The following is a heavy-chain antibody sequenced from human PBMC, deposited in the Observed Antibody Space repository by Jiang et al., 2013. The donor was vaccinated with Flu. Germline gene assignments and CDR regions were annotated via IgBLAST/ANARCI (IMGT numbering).Heavy chain of an antibody. Sequence: GLVKPSETLSLTCTVSGGSISNDAYYWGWIRQPPGKGLQWIGSIYYTGTTYYISSLQSRVTISIDTSKNQFSLRLSSVTVADTAMYYCARQPARGHKTFDYWGQGNLVTVSS. CDR1: GGSISNDAYY. V-gene: IGHV4-39*07. CDR3: ARQPARGHKTFDY. CDR2: IYYTGTT. D-gene: IGHD2-15*01. J-gene: IGHJ4*02.